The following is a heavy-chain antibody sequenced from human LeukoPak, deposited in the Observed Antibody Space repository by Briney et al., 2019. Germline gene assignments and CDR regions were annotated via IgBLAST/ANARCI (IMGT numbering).Heavy chain of an antibody. CDR2: IRSKANSYAT. CDR1: GFTFSSYA. J-gene: IGHJ4*02. D-gene: IGHD4-17*01. V-gene: IGHV3-73*01. Sequence: PGRSLRLSCAASGFTFSSYAMHWVRQASGRGLEWVGRIRSKANSYATAYAASVKGRFTISRDDSKNTAYLQMNSLKTEDTAVYYCTRVLTVTLDLWDYWGQGTLVTVSS. CDR3: TRVLTVTLDLWDY.